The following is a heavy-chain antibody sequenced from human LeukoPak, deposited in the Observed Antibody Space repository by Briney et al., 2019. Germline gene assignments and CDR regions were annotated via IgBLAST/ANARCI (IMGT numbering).Heavy chain of an antibody. V-gene: IGHV1-58*02. D-gene: IGHD3-3*01. J-gene: IGHJ4*02. Sequence: GTSVKVSCKASGFTFTSSAMQWVRQARGQRLEWIGWIAVGSGNTNCAQKFQDRVTITRGMSTSTAYMELSSLRSEDTAVYYCAAAIGPRGYYRAYDNWGQGSLVTVSS. CDR3: AAAIGPRGYYRAYDN. CDR1: GFTFTSSA. CDR2: IAVGSGNT.